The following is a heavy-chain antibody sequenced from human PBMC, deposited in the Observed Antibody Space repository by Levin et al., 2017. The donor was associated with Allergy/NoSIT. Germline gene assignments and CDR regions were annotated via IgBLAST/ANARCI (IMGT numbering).Heavy chain of an antibody. CDR1: GDSISSYY. J-gene: IGHJ4*02. Sequence: GSLRLSCTVSGDSISSYYWSWIRQPAGKGLEWIGRIYSSGGSNYNPSLKSRVTMSVDTSKSQFSLKVTSVTAADTAVYYCARAKSWLPFDYWGQGTLVTVSS. D-gene: IGHD5-24*01. CDR2: IYSSGGS. V-gene: IGHV4-4*07. CDR3: ARAKSWLPFDY.